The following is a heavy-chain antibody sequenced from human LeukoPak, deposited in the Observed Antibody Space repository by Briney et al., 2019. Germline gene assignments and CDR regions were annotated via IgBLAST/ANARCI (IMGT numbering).Heavy chain of an antibody. V-gene: IGHV1-18*01. CDR3: ARDHITMIVVVTEEPDAFDI. J-gene: IGHJ3*02. Sequence: GASVKVSCKASGYTFTSYGISWVRQAPGQGLEWMGWLIAYNGNTNYAQKLQGRVTMTTDTSTSTAYMELRSLRSDDTAVYYCARDHITMIVVVTEEPDAFDIWGQGTMVTVSS. CDR1: GYTFTSYG. CDR2: LIAYNGNT. D-gene: IGHD3-22*01.